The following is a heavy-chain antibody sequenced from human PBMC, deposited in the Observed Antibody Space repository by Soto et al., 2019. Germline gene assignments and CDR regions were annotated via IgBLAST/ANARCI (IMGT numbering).Heavy chain of an antibody. D-gene: IGHD2-2*01. CDR2: IIPIFGTA. CDR1: GGTFSSYA. J-gene: IGHJ6*02. V-gene: IGHV1-69*01. Sequence: QVQLVQSGAEVQKPGSSVKVSCKASGGTFSSYAISWVRQAPGQGLEWMGGIIPIFGTANYAQKFQGRVTITADETTSTAYMELSSLGSEDTAVYYCARAHWIQPAAIGRNYYYYGMDVWGQGTTVTVSS. CDR3: ARAHWIQPAAIGRNYYYYGMDV.